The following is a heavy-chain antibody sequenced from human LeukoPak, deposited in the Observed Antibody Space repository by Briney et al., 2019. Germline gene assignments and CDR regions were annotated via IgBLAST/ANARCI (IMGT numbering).Heavy chain of an antibody. CDR2: IYSGGST. J-gene: IGHJ4*02. Sequence: PGGSLRLSCADSGFTVSSNYMSWVRQAPGKGLEWVSVIYSGGSTYYADSVKGRFTISRDNSKNTLYLQMNSLRAEDTAVYYCARSRWFGELLGYWGQGTLVTVSS. CDR3: ARSRWFGELLGY. CDR1: GFTVSSNY. D-gene: IGHD3-10*01. V-gene: IGHV3-66*01.